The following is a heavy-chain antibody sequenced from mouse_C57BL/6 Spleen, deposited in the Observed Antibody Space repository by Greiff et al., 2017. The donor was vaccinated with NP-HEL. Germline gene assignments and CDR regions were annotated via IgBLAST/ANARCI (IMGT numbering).Heavy chain of an antibody. V-gene: IGHV1-18*01. CDR3: ARSTVKYGSSLYYYAMDY. D-gene: IGHD1-1*01. Sequence: EVQLQESGPELVKPGASVKIPCKASGYTFTDYNMDWVKQSHGKSLEWIGDINPNNGGTIYNQKFKGKATLTVDKSSSTAYMELRSLTSEDTAVYYCARSTVKYGSSLYYYAMDYWGQGTSVTVSS. J-gene: IGHJ4*01. CDR1: GYTFTDYN. CDR2: INPNNGGT.